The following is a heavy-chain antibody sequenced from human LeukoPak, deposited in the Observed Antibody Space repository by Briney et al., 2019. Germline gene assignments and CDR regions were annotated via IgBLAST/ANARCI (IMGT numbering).Heavy chain of an antibody. V-gene: IGHV1-46*01. CDR1: GYTFTSYS. J-gene: IGHJ4*02. CDR2: INPNGGST. Sequence: ASVKVSCKASGYTFTSYSMHWVRQAPGQGLEWMGIINPNGGSTIYAQKFQGRVTMTRDTSTSTVYMDLTSLRSEDTAVYYCARGGMVRERRHFQFDHWGQGTLVTVSS. D-gene: IGHD3-10*01. CDR3: ARGGMVRERRHFQFDH.